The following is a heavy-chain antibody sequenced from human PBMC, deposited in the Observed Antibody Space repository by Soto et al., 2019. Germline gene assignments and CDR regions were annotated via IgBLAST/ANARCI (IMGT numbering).Heavy chain of an antibody. J-gene: IGHJ5*02. CDR2: ISAYNGNT. Sequence: VASVKVSCKASGYTITSYGISWVRQAPVQGLEWMGWISAYNGNTNYAQKLPGRVTMTTDTSTSTAYMELRSLRSADTAVYYCVRTTIFGVVIPRWFDPWGQGPLVTVSS. CDR1: GYTITSYG. CDR3: VRTTIFGVVIPRWFDP. V-gene: IGHV1-18*01. D-gene: IGHD3-3*01.